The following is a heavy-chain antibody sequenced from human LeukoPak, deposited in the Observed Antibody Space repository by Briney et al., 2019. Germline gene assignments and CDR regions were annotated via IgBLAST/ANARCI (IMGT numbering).Heavy chain of an antibody. CDR3: ARNSLGSIAAPKFDP. CDR1: GGSISSSSYY. V-gene: IGHV4-39*01. CDR2: IYYSGST. D-gene: IGHD6-6*01. Sequence: PSETLSLTCTVSGGSISSSSYYWGWIRQPPGKGLEWIGSIYYSGSTYYNPSLKSRVTISVDTSKNQFSLKLSSVTAADTAVYYCARNSLGSIAAPKFDPSGQGTLVTVSS. J-gene: IGHJ5*02.